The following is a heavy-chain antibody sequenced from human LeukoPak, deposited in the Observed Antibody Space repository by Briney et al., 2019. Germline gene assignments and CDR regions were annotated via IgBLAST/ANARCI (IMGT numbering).Heavy chain of an antibody. CDR1: GASLSSHY. CDR2: IYDPRSTTY. D-gene: IGHD1-26*01. V-gene: IGHV4-59*11. Sequence: SDTLSLTCTVSGASLSSHYWSWLRQSPPKGREWIGVIYDPRSTTYNYNPSLKSRVSMSVDTSKSQFSLRLTSVTAADTAVYYCARGGQWELLEYWGQGTLVTVSS. J-gene: IGHJ4*02. CDR3: ARGGQWELLEY.